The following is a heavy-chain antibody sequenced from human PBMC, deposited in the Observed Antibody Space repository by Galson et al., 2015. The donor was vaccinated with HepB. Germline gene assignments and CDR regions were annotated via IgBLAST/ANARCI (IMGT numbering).Heavy chain of an antibody. Sequence: SVKVSCKASGGTFSSYAISWVRQAPGQGLEWMGGIIPIFGTANYAQKFQGRVTITADESTSTAYMELSSLRSEDTAVYYCARDKVISELDYYYGMDVWGQGTTVTVSS. J-gene: IGHJ6*02. CDR2: IIPIFGTA. D-gene: IGHD3-3*02. V-gene: IGHV1-69*13. CDR1: GGTFSSYA. CDR3: ARDKVISELDYYYGMDV.